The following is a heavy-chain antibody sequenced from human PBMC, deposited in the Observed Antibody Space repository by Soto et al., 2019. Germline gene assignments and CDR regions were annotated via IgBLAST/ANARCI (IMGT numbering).Heavy chain of an antibody. Sequence: ASVKVSCKASGYTFTSYAMHWVRKAPGQRLEWMGWINAGNGNTKYSQKFQGRVTITRDTSASTAYMELSSLRSEDTAVYYCARQLLWFGELLDPVFYYYGMDVWGQGTTVTVSS. J-gene: IGHJ6*02. CDR3: ARQLLWFGELLDPVFYYYGMDV. CDR1: GYTFTSYA. CDR2: INAGNGNT. D-gene: IGHD3-10*01. V-gene: IGHV1-3*01.